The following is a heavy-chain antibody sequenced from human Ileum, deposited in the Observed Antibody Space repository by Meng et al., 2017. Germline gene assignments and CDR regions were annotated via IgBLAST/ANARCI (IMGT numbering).Heavy chain of an antibody. CDR1: SGSISSNTY. CDR3: ARHGGYSQDF. CDR2: ISHSGSA. Sequence: QVQLQGSGPGLVRPSVTLSLTCAVSSGSISSNTYWSWVRQPPGKGLEWIGQISHSGSAYYNPSLKSRVTMSVDKSKSQFSLMLTSVTAADTAIYYCARHGGYSQDFWGQGTLVTVSS. J-gene: IGHJ4*02. D-gene: IGHD4-23*01. V-gene: IGHV4-4*02.